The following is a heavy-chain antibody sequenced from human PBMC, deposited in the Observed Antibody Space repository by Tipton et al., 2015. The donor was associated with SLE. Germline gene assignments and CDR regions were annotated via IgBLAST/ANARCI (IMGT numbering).Heavy chain of an antibody. D-gene: IGHD3-9*01. CDR2: IDHGGST. CDR1: GESFSGYL. V-gene: IGHV4-34*01. CDR3: ASGILTGNAAFDV. J-gene: IGHJ3*01. Sequence: LRLSCTVYGESFSGYLWTWIRQSPGKGLEWIGEIDHGGSTNYRPSLESRVTISLDPSKNQFSLNLTSVAAADTAVYYCASGILTGNAAFDVWGQGTMVTVSP.